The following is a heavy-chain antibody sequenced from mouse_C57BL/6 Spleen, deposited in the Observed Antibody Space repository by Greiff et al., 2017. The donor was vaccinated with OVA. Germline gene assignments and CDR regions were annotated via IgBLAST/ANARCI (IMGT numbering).Heavy chain of an antibody. Sequence: VQLQQSGAELVRPGASVTLSCKASGYTFTDYEMHWVKQTPVHGLEWIGAIDPETGGSAYNQKFKGKAILTADKSSSTAYMELRSLTTEDSAVYYGTRPMFAYWGQGTLVTVSA. V-gene: IGHV1-15*01. CDR3: TRPMFAY. J-gene: IGHJ3*01. CDR1: GYTFTDYE. D-gene: IGHD6-5*01. CDR2: IDPETGGS.